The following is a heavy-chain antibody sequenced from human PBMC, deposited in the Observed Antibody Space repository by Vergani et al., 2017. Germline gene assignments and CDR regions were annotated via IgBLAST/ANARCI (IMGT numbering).Heavy chain of an antibody. J-gene: IGHJ6*02. CDR1: GYTLTELS. D-gene: IGHD2-2*01. CDR3: ATRYCSSTSYYYRYYYGMDV. CDR2: FDPEDGET. V-gene: IGHV1-24*01. Sequence: QVQLVQSGAEVKKPGASVKVSCKVSGYTLTELSMHWVRQAPGKGLEWMGGFDPEDGETIYAQKFQGRVTMTEDTSTDTAYMELSSLRSEDTAVYYCATRYCSSTSYYYRYYYGMDVWGQGTTVTVSS.